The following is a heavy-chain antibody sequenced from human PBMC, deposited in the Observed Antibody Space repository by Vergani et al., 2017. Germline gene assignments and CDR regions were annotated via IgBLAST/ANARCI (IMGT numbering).Heavy chain of an antibody. CDR2: ISWSSGSI. Sequence: EVQLVESGGGLVKPGRSLRLSCAASGFTFDDYAMHWVRQAPGKGLEWVSGISWSSGSIGYADSVKGRFTISRDNAKNSLYLQMNRLRAEDTALYYCAKDVLWFGKPHGMDVWGQGSTVTVSS. J-gene: IGHJ6*02. CDR3: AKDVLWFGKPHGMDV. V-gene: IGHV3-9*01. D-gene: IGHD3-10*01. CDR1: GFTFDDYA.